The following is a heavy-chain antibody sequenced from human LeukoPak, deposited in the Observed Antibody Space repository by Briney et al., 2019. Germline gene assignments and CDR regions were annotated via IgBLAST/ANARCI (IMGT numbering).Heavy chain of an antibody. Sequence: PSETLSLTCTVSGGSISSGGYYWSWIRQPPGKGLEWIGYIYYSGRTYYNPSLKSRVTISLDRSKNQFSLKLSSVTAADTAVYFCARGYGDNSGAFDIWGQGTLVTVSS. CDR2: IYYSGRT. CDR3: ARGYGDNSGAFDI. J-gene: IGHJ3*02. CDR1: GGSISSGGYY. D-gene: IGHD4-23*01. V-gene: IGHV4-30-2*01.